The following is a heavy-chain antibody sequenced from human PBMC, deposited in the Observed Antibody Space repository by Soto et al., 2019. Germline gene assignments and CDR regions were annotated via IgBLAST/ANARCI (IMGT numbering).Heavy chain of an antibody. D-gene: IGHD6-13*01. CDR3: ARGRYSSSWYWWFDP. CDR2: TYYRSKWYS. Sequence: SQTLSLTCALSGDSVSSNSAAWNWIRQSPSRGLEWLGRTYYRSKWYSDYAVSVKRRITINPDTSKNQFSLQLNSVTPEDTAVYYCARGRYSSSWYWWFDPWGQGTLVTVSS. J-gene: IGHJ5*02. V-gene: IGHV6-1*01. CDR1: GDSVSSNSAA.